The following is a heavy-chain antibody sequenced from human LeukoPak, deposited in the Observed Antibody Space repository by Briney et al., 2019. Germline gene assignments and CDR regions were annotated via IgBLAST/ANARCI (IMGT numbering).Heavy chain of an antibody. V-gene: IGHV3-30*04. CDR1: GFTFSSYA. D-gene: IGHD3-22*01. CDR3: ARDAVQWGSSGYYSNLYNWFDP. Sequence: PGGSLRLSCAASGFTFSSYAMHWVRQAPGKGLEWVAVISYDGSNKYYADSVKGRFTISRDNSKNTLYLQMNSLRAEDTAVYYCARDAVQWGSSGYYSNLYNWFDPWGQGTLVTVST. J-gene: IGHJ5*02. CDR2: ISYDGSNK.